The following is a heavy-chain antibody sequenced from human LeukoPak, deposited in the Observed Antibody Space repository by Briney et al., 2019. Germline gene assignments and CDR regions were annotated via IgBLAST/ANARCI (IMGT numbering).Heavy chain of an antibody. CDR3: ARDPGRGGDY. J-gene: IGHJ4*02. V-gene: IGHV3-53*01. CDR2: IYSSGKT. Sequence: GGSLRLSCAASGFTVSNNYMTWVRQAPGKWLECVSVIYSSGKTYYTDSVQGRFTVSRDNSKNTLYLQMNSLRAEDTAVYYCARDPGRGGDYWGQGTLVTVSS. CDR1: GFTVSNNY.